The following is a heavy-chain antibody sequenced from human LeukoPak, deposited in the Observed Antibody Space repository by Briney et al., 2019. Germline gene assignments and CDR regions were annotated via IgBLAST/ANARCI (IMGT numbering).Heavy chain of an antibody. J-gene: IGHJ5*02. Sequence: SETLSLTCTVSGGSIRSTSCYWGWIRQPPGKGLEWIGSIYYSGSTYYNPSLKSRVTISVDTSKNQFSLKLSSVTAADTAVYYCARHSRIAAAGTANWFDPWGQGTLVTVSS. D-gene: IGHD6-13*01. CDR1: GGSIRSTSCY. CDR3: ARHSRIAAAGTANWFDP. V-gene: IGHV4-39*01. CDR2: IYYSGST.